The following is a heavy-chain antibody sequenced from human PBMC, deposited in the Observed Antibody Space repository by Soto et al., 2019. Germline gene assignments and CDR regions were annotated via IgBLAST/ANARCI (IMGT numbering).Heavy chain of an antibody. CDR2: IYYSGSA. V-gene: IGHV4-31*03. Sequence: SETLSLTCTVSGDSISSDSYYWSWIRQHPVKGLEWIGYIYYSGSAYYSPSLKSRVSISVDTSKNQFSLKLSSVTAADTAVYYCARVAGYCSGTNCYQFDPWGQGTLVTVSS. CDR3: ARVAGYCSGTNCYQFDP. CDR1: GDSISSDSYY. J-gene: IGHJ5*02. D-gene: IGHD2-15*01.